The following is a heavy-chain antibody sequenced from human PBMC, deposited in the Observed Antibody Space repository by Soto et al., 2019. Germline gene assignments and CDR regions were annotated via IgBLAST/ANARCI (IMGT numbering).Heavy chain of an antibody. CDR2: ISSSTPTV. CDR3: VRDNSGWLSWFDP. V-gene: IGHV3-48*01. Sequence: GGSLRLSCVASGFTFSNYNMNWVRQAPGKGLEWISYISSSTPTVFYADSVKGRFTISRDNAKNALYLQMNSLRAEDTAMYYCVRDNSGWLSWFDPWGQGTLVTVSS. CDR1: GFTFSNYN. D-gene: IGHD6-19*01. J-gene: IGHJ5*02.